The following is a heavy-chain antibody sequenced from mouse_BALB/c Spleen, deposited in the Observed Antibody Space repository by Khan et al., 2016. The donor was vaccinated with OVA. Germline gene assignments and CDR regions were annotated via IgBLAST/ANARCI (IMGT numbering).Heavy chain of an antibody. CDR3: AKDPPYYAMDY. Sequence: QVQLKESGPGLVAPSQSLSITCTVSGLSLTDYAVSWIRQPPGKGLEWLGVIWGGGSKYYNSALKSRLSISKDNSKSQVFLKMNSLQTDDTAMYYCAKDPPYYAMDYWGQGTSVTVSS. CDR2: IWGGGSK. J-gene: IGHJ4*01. CDR1: GLSLTDYA. V-gene: IGHV2-6-5*01.